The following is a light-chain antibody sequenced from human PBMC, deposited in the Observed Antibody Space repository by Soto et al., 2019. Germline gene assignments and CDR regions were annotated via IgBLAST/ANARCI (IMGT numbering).Light chain of an antibody. Sequence: DIQMTQSPSSLSASVGDRVTIICRASQSISSYLNWYQQKPGKAPKLLIYKASSLESGVPSRFSGSGSGTEFTLTISSLQPDDFATYYCQQYNSWTFGQGTKVDI. J-gene: IGKJ1*01. CDR3: QQYNSWT. CDR2: KAS. CDR1: QSISSY. V-gene: IGKV1-5*03.